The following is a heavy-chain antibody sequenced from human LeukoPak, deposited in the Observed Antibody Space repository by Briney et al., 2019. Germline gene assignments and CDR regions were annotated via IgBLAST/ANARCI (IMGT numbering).Heavy chain of an antibody. Sequence: SETLSLTCTVSGDSISSGNYYWSWIRQHPGKGLEWIGYIYYSGSTYYNPSLKSRVTISVDTSKNQFSLKLSSVTAADTAVYYCARKDIVVVPAAFDYYYYGMDVWGQGTTVTVSS. CDR2: IYYSGST. CDR3: ARKDIVVVPAAFDYYYYGMDV. V-gene: IGHV4-31*03. D-gene: IGHD2-2*01. CDR1: GDSISSGNYY. J-gene: IGHJ6*02.